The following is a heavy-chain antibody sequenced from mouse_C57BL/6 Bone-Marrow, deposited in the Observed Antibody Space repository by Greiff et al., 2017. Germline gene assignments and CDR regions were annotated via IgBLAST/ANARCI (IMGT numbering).Heavy chain of an antibody. CDR2: INPNNGGT. CDR3: ARGLLAWFAY. V-gene: IGHV1-26*01. D-gene: IGHD2-3*01. Sequence: EVQLQQSGPELVKPGASVKISCKASGYTFTDYYMNWVKQSHGKSLEWIGDINPNNGGTSYNQKFKGKATLTVDKSSSTAYMELRSLTSEDSAVYYCARGLLAWFAYWGQGTTLTVSS. CDR1: GYTFTDYY. J-gene: IGHJ2*01.